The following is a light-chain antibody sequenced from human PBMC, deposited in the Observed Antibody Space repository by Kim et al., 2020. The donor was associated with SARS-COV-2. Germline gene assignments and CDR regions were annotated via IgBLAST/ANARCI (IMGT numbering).Light chain of an antibody. J-gene: IGLJ3*02. CDR3: SSYTRGDSWV. CDR2: DVT. V-gene: IGLV2-14*03. Sequence: GHQSTSSSPGTGSCVGGYSYVSGYQVHPGKAPQLIIYDVTERPSGVSHRFSGSKSGNTASLTVSGLQAEDEADYHCSSYTRGDSWVFGGGTQLTVL. CDR1: GSCVGGYSY.